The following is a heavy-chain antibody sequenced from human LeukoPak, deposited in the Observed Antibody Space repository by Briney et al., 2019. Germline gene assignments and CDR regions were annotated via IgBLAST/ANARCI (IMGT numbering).Heavy chain of an antibody. Sequence: GGSLRLSCAASGFTFRNYAISWVRQAPGKGLEWVSTIGGSGSNTYYPDSVKGRFTISRDNSKSTLYLQMNSLRAEDTAIYYCAKDQSYGFDYWGQGTLVTVSS. V-gene: IGHV3-23*01. D-gene: IGHD5-18*01. CDR1: GFTFRNYA. CDR2: IGGSGSNT. J-gene: IGHJ4*02. CDR3: AKDQSYGFDY.